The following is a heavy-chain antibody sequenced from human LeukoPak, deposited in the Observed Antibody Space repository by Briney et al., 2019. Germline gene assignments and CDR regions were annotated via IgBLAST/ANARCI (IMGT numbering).Heavy chain of an antibody. CDR2: ISGSGGST. CDR3: AKDEWDMVVVPASILDY. V-gene: IGHV3-23*01. D-gene: IGHD2-2*01. J-gene: IGHJ4*02. Sequence: GSLRLSCAASGFSFRSYGMSWVRQAPGKGLEWVSAISGSGGSTYYAASVKGRFTVSRDNSKNTLYLQMNSLRAADTAVYYCAKDEWDMVVVPASILDYWGQGTLVTVSS. CDR1: GFSFRSYG.